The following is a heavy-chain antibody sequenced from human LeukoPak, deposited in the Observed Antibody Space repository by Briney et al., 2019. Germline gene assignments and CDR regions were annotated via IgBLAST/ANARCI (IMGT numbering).Heavy chain of an antibody. V-gene: IGHV3-23*01. D-gene: IGHD4-17*01. Sequence: GGSLRLSCAASGFTFSSYAMSWVRQAPGKGLEWVSAISGSGGSTYYADSVKGRFTISRDNSKNTLYLQMNSLRAEDTAVYYCATGGGYGDYFFDYWGQGTLVTVSS. CDR3: ATGGGYGDYFFDY. J-gene: IGHJ4*02. CDR1: GFTFSSYA. CDR2: ISGSGGST.